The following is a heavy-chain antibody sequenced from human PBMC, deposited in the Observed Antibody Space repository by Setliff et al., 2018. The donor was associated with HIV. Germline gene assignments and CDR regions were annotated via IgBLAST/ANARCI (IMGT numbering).Heavy chain of an antibody. V-gene: IGHV4-30-2*01. CDR1: GGSISSGGYY. Sequence: SETLSLTCTVSGGSISSGGYYWSWIRQHPGKGLEWIGYINQSGSTSHNPSLNSRVSLSLDRAKNQFSLRLTPVTAADTAVYYCAREGAPRYDSSSYYMDVWGKGTTVTVSS. CDR2: INQSGST. J-gene: IGHJ6*03. D-gene: IGHD3-22*01. CDR3: AREGAPRYDSSSYYMDV.